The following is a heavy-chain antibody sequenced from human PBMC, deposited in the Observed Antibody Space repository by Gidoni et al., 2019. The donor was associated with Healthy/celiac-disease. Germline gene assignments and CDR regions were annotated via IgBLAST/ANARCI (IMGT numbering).Heavy chain of an antibody. D-gene: IGHD3-22*01. J-gene: IGHJ4*02. Sequence: EVQLLESGGGLVQPGGSLGLFCAASGLPFSSYAMRWVRQVPGKGLEWVSAISGSGGSTYYADSVKGRFTISRDNSKNTLYLQMNSLRAEDTAVYYCAKERGVVVITTGFDYWGQGTLVTVSS. CDR2: ISGSGGST. CDR1: GLPFSSYA. CDR3: AKERGVVVITTGFDY. V-gene: IGHV3-23*01.